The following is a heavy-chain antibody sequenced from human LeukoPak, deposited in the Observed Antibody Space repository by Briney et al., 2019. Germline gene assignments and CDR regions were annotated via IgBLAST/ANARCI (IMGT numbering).Heavy chain of an antibody. D-gene: IGHD6-13*01. CDR3: AKSPRKAAGIRAGIDY. J-gene: IGHJ4*02. V-gene: IGHV3-23*01. Sequence: GGSLRLSRAASGFTFSSYAMSWVRQAPGKGLEWVSAISGSGGSTYYADSVKGRFTISRDNSKNTLYLQMNSLRAEDTAVYYCAKSPRKAAGIRAGIDYWGQGTLVTVSS. CDR1: GFTFSSYA. CDR2: ISGSGGST.